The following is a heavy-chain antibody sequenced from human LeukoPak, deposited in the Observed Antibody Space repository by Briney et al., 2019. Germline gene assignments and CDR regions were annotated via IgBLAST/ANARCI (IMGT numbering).Heavy chain of an antibody. V-gene: IGHV3-23*01. D-gene: IGHD3-9*01. CDR2: ISGSGGST. CDR3: AKRVYDILTGYYSYYYYMDV. J-gene: IGHJ6*03. Sequence: QSGGSLRLSCAASGFTFSSYAMSWVRQAPGKGLEWVSAISGSGGSTYYADSVKGRFTISRDNSKNTLYLQMNSLRAEDTAVYYCAKRVYDILTGYYSYYYYMDVWGKGTTVTVSS. CDR1: GFTFSSYA.